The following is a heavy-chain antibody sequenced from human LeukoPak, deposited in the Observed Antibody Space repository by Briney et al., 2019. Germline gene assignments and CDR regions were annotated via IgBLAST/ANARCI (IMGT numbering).Heavy chain of an antibody. V-gene: IGHV4-59*01. D-gene: IGHD2-15*01. CDR1: GGSISGYY. CDR3: ARDLDLGAATSGMDV. CDR2: INYSGST. Sequence: SETLSLTCTVSGGSISGYYWNWIRQPPGKGLEWIGYINYSGSTNYIPSLKSRVTISVDTSKSQFSLKLSSVTATDTAVYYCARDLDLGAATSGMDVWGQGTTVTVSS. J-gene: IGHJ6*02.